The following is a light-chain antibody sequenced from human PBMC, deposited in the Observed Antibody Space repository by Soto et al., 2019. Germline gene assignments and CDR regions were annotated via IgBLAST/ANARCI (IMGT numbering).Light chain of an antibody. CDR2: KAS. Sequence: DIQMTQSPSTLSASVGDRVTITCRASQSISSWLAWYQQKPGKAPRLLIYKASNLESGVQSRFSGSGSGTEFTLTISSLQPDDSATYYCQQYNDNWTFGQGTKVEIK. J-gene: IGKJ1*01. V-gene: IGKV1-5*03. CDR3: QQYNDNWT. CDR1: QSISSW.